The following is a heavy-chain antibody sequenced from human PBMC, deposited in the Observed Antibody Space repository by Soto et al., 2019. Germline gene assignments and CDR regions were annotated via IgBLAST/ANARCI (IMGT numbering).Heavy chain of an antibody. CDR3: ARGRYGDFAPFDF. CDR2: VSSSGSYI. V-gene: IGHV3-21*02. CDR1: GFTFSTYS. J-gene: IGHJ4*02. Sequence: EVQLVESGGGLVKPGGSLRLSCAASGFTFSTYSMNWVRQAPGKGLEWVSSVSSSGSYIYYADSVKGRFTISRDNAKNSLYLQMNSLRAEDTAVYYCARGRYGDFAPFDFWGQGTLFTVSS. D-gene: IGHD4-17*01.